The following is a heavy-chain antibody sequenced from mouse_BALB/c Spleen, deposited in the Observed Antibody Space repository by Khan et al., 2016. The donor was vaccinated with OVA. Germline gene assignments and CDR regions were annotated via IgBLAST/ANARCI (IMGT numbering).Heavy chain of an antibody. V-gene: IGHV2-6*02. D-gene: IGHD2-2*01. J-gene: IGHJ4*01. CDR3: ARWFYGYSSLYAMDY. Sequence: QVQLKESGPGLVAPSQSLSITCTVSGFSLTNYGVHWVRQPPGKGLEWLVVIWSDGSTNYNSVLKSRLSISKDNSKSQVFLKMNSLQTDDTAMYYCARWFYGYSSLYAMDYWGQGTSVTVSS. CDR1: GFSLTNYG. CDR2: IWSDGST.